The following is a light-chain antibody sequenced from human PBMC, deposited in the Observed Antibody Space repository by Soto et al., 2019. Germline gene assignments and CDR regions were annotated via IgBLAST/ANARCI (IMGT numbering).Light chain of an antibody. Sequence: EIVLTQSPYTLSVSAGDGATLSCRASQNVNDQLAWYQQKPGKSPRLLIYDGSNRATGIPARFNGSGSGTDFTLTIASLEPEDFAVYYCQQRITWPPYTFGPGTKVEIK. CDR1: QNVNDQ. CDR3: QQRITWPPYT. J-gene: IGKJ1*01. CDR2: DGS. V-gene: IGKV3-11*01.